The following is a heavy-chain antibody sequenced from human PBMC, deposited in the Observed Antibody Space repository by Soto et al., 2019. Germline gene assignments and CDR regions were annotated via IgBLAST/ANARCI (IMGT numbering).Heavy chain of an antibody. CDR2: IYYIGST. J-gene: IGHJ5*02. CDR3: ARSVFP. CDR1: GGSISSGGYY. V-gene: IGHV4-31*03. Sequence: QVQLQESGPGLVKPSQTLSLTCTVSGGSISSGGYYWNRIRQHPGKGLEWIGYIYYIGSTYYNPSVKSRVTISLDTSKNQFSLKRSSVTAAYTAVYYCARSVFPWGQGTLVTVSS.